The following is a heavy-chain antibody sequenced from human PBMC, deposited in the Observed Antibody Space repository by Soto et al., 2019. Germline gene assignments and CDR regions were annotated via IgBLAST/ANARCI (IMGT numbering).Heavy chain of an antibody. CDR1: GYSFTSYW. D-gene: IGHD6-13*01. CDR2: IDPSDSYT. CDR3: ARHYLVAAAGSSSFDY. V-gene: IGHV5-10-1*01. Sequence: GESLKISCKGSGYSFTSYWISWVRQMPGKGLEWMGRIDPSDSYTNYSPSFQGHVTISADKSISTAYLQWSSLKASDTAMYYCARHYLVAAAGSSSFDYWGQGTLVPVSS. J-gene: IGHJ4*02.